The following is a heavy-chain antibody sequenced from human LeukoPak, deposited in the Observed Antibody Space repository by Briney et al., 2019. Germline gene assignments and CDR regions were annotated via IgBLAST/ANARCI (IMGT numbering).Heavy chain of an antibody. J-gene: IGHJ4*02. CDR1: EFSVGSNY. CDR2: IYSGGST. D-gene: IGHD5-24*01. V-gene: IGHV3-66*01. Sequence: GGSLRLSCAASEFSVGSNYMTWVRQAPGKGLEWVSLIYSGGSTYYADSVKGRFTISRDNAKNSVFLQMSSLRPDDTAVYYCAKGEYHQDGIGENRFDNWGQGALVTVSS. CDR3: AKGEYHQDGIGENRFDN.